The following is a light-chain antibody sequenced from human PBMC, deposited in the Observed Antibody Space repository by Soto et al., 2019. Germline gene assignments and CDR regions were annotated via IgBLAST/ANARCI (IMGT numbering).Light chain of an antibody. CDR3: QQGHNWPLT. V-gene: IGKV3-15*01. J-gene: IGKJ2*01. Sequence: EIVMTQSPATLSVSPGERATLSCRASQSISTELAWYQQKPRQPPRLLIYSASTMATGVPARFTGSGSGSEFTLTISGLQSEDFAVYYCQQGHNWPLTFGQGTRLEI. CDR2: SAS. CDR1: QSISTE.